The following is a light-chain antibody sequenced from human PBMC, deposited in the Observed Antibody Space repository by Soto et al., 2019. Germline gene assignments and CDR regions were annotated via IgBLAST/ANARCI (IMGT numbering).Light chain of an antibody. CDR1: SSDVGGYNY. CDR2: EVS. J-gene: IGLJ2*01. CDR3: CSYTCSRTV. Sequence: QSALTQPASVSGSPGQSITISCTGTSSDVGGYNYVSWYQQHPGKAPKLMIYEVSNRPSGVSNRFSGSKSGNTASLTISGLQAEDEADYYCCSYTCSRTVFGGGTQLTVL. V-gene: IGLV2-14*01.